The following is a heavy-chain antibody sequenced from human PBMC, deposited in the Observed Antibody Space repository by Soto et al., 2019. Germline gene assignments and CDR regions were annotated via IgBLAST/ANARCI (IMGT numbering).Heavy chain of an antibody. CDR2: IIPIFGTA. CDR3: ARDIYGSGSYYNDNWFDP. D-gene: IGHD3-10*01. CDR1: GGTFSSYA. Sequence: SVKVSCKASGGTFSSYAISWVRQAPGQGLEWMGGIIPIFGTANYAQKFQGRVTITADESTSTAYMELSSLRSEDTAVYYCARDIYGSGSYYNDNWFDPWGQGTLVTVSS. J-gene: IGHJ5*02. V-gene: IGHV1-69*13.